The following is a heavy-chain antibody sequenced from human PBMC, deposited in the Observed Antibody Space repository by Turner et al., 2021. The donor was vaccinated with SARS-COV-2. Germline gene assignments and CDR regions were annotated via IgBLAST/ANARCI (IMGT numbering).Heavy chain of an antibody. CDR1: DFTVRRYS. D-gene: IGHD2-2*01. V-gene: IGHV3-21*01. J-gene: IGHJ6*02. Sequence: EVQLVESGGGLVKPGGSLILPLSASDFTVRRYSMNWVRQSPGKVLEWVSSISSRSSYIYYADSLKGRFTISRYNAKNSRYLQMNSLRAEDTAVYYCARDHRPVVVPAAKRAGSYYYGMDVWGQGTTVTVSS. CDR3: ARDHRPVVVPAAKRAGSYYYGMDV. CDR2: ISSRSSYI.